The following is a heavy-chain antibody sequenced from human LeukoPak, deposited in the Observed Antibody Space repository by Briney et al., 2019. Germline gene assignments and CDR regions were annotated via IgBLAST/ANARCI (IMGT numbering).Heavy chain of an antibody. D-gene: IGHD1-26*01. CDR2: ISGSGGST. Sequence: PGGSLRLSCAASGFTFSTYAMSWVSQAPGKGLEWVSAISGSGGSTYYADSVKGRFTISRDNSKNTLYLQMNSLRAEDTAVYYCAKVPPDSGSYYVDYWGQGTLVTVSS. J-gene: IGHJ4*02. V-gene: IGHV3-23*01. CDR3: AKVPPDSGSYYVDY. CDR1: GFTFSTYA.